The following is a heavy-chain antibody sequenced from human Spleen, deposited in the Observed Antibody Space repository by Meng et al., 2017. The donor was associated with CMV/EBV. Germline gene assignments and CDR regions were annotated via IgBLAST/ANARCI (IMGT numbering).Heavy chain of an antibody. Sequence: SETLSLTCTVSGGSISSYYRSWIRQPPGKGLEWIGYIYSSGSTNYNPSLKSRVTISVDTSKNQFSLKVSSVTAADTAVYYCASTAGGYYDFWSGWFDPWGQGTLVTVSS. D-gene: IGHD3-3*01. CDR2: IYSSGST. CDR1: GGSISSYY. CDR3: ASTAGGYYDFWSGWFDP. V-gene: IGHV4-59*01. J-gene: IGHJ5*02.